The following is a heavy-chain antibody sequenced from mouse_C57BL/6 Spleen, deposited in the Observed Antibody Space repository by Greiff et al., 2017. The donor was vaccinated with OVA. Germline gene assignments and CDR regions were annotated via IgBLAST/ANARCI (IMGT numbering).Heavy chain of an antibody. CDR2: LRNKANGSPT. Sequence: EVMLVESGGGLVQPGGSLSLSCAASGFTFTDYYMSWVRQPPGKALEWLGFLRNKANGSPTEYSASVKGRFTISRDTSQSIIYLQLNALRAEDSATYYCARSNYGYDRFAYWGQGTLVTVSA. CDR3: ARSNYGYDRFAY. V-gene: IGHV7-3*01. D-gene: IGHD2-2*01. J-gene: IGHJ3*01. CDR1: GFTFTDYY.